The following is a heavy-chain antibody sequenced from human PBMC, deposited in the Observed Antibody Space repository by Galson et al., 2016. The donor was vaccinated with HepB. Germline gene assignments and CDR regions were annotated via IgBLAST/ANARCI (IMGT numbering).Heavy chain of an antibody. CDR3: VKAIPDANYISGCDY. D-gene: IGHD4/OR15-4a*01. Sequence: SLRLSCAASGFSFSNYDMSWARQAPGKGPEWVSTISGSGEKTYYADSVKGRSTISRDNSKNALYLRMDSLKVEDTAIYYCVKAIPDANYISGCDYWGQGTLVTVSS. J-gene: IGHJ4*02. CDR2: ISGSGEKT. V-gene: IGHV3-23*01. CDR1: GFSFSNYD.